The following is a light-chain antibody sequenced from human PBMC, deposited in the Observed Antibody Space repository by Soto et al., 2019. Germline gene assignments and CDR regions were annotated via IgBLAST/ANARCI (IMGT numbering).Light chain of an antibody. CDR2: DAS. CDR3: RQYHNLPLLT. Sequence: DIQMTQSPSSLSASVGDRVTITCQASQDITNYLNWVQQKPGKARNLLIYDASNLEAGVPSRFSGSESGTDFTFTISSLQPEDMATYYCRQYHNLPLLTFGRGPKVQIE. V-gene: IGKV1-33*01. J-gene: IGKJ4*01. CDR1: QDITNY.